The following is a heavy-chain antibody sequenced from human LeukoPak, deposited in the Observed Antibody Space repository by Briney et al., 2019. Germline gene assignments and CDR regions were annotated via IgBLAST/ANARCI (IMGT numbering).Heavy chain of an antibody. CDR2: ISAYNGNT. V-gene: IGHV1-18*01. CDR1: GYTFTSYD. Sequence: ASVKVSCKASGYTFTSYDINWVRQAPGQGLEWMGWISAYNGNTNYAQKLQGRVTMTTDTSTSTAYMELRSLRSDDTAVYYCARNCYGSGSSTPPCFDYWGQGTLVTVSS. J-gene: IGHJ4*02. D-gene: IGHD3-10*01. CDR3: ARNCYGSGSSTPPCFDY.